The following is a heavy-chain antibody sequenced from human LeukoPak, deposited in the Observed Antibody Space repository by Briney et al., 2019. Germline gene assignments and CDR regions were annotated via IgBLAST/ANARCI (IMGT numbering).Heavy chain of an antibody. CDR1: GGSISSYY. D-gene: IGHD2-15*01. V-gene: IGHV4-59*01. J-gene: IGHJ4*02. CDR3: ARSPEAATDFDY. CDR2: IYYSGST. Sequence: PSETLSLTCTVSGGSISSYYWSWIRQPPGKGLEWIGYIYYSGSTNYNPPLKSRVTISVDTSKNQFSLKLSSVTAADTAVYYCARSPEAATDFDYWGQGTLVTVSS.